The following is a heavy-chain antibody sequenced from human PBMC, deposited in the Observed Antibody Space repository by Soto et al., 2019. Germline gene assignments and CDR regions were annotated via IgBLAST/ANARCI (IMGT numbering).Heavy chain of an antibody. CDR3: ARVTYYYGSGSYFFDS. J-gene: IGHJ4*02. D-gene: IGHD3-10*01. CDR1: GYLISSGYY. V-gene: IGHV4-38-2*02. Sequence: SETLSLTCSVSGYLISSGYYWGWVRQTPGKGLEWLGSIDYSGRTYKNPSLKSRVSASVDLSKNQFSLNLRSVTAADTAVYFCARVTYYYGSGSYFFDSWGQGTLVTVSS. CDR2: IDYSGRT.